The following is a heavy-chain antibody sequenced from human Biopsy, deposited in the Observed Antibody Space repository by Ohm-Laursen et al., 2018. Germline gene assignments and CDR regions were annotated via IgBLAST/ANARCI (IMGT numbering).Heavy chain of an antibody. CDR3: ARDGAAGYGLDV. CDR1: GFTFSSYG. J-gene: IGHJ6*02. Sequence: SLRLSCAASGFTFSSYGMHWVRQAPGKGLEWVAVIWYDGSRQYYADSVKGRFTISRDNSKNTLYLQMNSLRAEDTAVYYCARDGAAGYGLDVWGQGTTVTVPS. V-gene: IGHV3-33*01. D-gene: IGHD6-25*01. CDR2: IWYDGSRQ.